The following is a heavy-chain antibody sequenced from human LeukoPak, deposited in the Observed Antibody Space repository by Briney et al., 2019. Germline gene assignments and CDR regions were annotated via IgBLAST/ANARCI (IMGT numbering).Heavy chain of an antibody. V-gene: IGHV3-21*01. D-gene: IGHD3-3*01. J-gene: IGHJ4*02. CDR2: ISSSSSYI. Sequence: GGSLRLSCAASGFTFSSYSMNWVRQAPGKGLEWVSSISSSSSYIYYADSVKGRFTISRDNAKNSLYLQMNSLRAEDTAVYYCARGGAILEDFDYWGQGTLVTVSS. CDR3: ARGGAILEDFDY. CDR1: GFTFSSYS.